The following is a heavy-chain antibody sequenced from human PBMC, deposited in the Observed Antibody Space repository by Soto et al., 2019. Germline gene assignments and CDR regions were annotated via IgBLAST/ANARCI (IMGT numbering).Heavy chain of an antibody. CDR1: GFSFGVSGVG. CDR3: ARACTYDFDH. D-gene: IGHD3-16*01. V-gene: IGHV2-5*01. Sequence: QITLKESGPTLVNPTQPLTLTCTFSGFSFGVSGVGVGWIRQPPGRALEWLGLVFWNDDKRYRPSLESRLTLTKDTSNNQVVLTVTNLDPGDTGTYYCARACTYDFDHWGQGTLVTVSS. CDR2: VFWNDDK. J-gene: IGHJ4*02.